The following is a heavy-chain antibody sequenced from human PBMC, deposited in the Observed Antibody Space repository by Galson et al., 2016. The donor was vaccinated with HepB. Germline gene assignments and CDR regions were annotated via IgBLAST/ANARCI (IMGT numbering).Heavy chain of an antibody. CDR1: GYPFTGYF. V-gene: IGHV1-2*04. Sequence: SCKASGYPFTGYFIHWMRQAPGQGLEWMGWINPSTGDTNYAQRFQGWVTMTRDTPISTVYMELTSLTSDDTAMYYCARGPSTGAYDYWGQGTLVTVSS. J-gene: IGHJ4*02. CDR2: INPSTGDT. CDR3: ARGPSTGAYDY. D-gene: IGHD2-8*02.